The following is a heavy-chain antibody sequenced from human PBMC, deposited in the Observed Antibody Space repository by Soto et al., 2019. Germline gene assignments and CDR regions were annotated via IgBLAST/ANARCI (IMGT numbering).Heavy chain of an antibody. CDR3: ARLGFPGAIYFDS. Sequence: LGESLKISCKGSGYNFTTFWVGWVRQMPGKGLEWMGIIYPGDSETKYSSDFEGQVTISADRSTNTAYLQWRSLRASDTAMYYCARLGFPGAIYFDSWGLGTLVTVSS. V-gene: IGHV5-51*01. J-gene: IGHJ4*02. CDR2: IYPGDSET. CDR1: GYNFTTFW.